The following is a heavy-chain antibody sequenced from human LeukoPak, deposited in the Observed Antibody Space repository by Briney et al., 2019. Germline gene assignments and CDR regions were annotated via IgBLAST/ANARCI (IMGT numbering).Heavy chain of an antibody. CDR2: IYTSGST. V-gene: IGHV4-61*02. Sequence: SETLSLTCTVSGGSISSGSYYWSWIRRPAGNGLEWIGRIYTSGSTSYNPSLKSRVTISIDTSNNQFSLKLSSVTAADTAMYYCARRPMGDAFDIWGQGTMVTVSS. CDR1: GGSISSGSYY. D-gene: IGHD3-10*01. CDR3: ARRPMGDAFDI. J-gene: IGHJ3*02.